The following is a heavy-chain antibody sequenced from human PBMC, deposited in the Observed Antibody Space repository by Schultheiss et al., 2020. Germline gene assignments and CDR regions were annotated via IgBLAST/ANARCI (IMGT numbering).Heavy chain of an antibody. D-gene: IGHD1-1*01. Sequence: ASVKVSCKASGYTFTSYGISWVRQAPGQGLEWMGWISAYNGNTNYAQKLQGRVTMTTDTSTSTAYMELRSLRSDDTAVYYCARDVGYPNPKDAFDIWGQGTMVTVSS. CDR2: ISAYNGNT. CDR1: GYTFTSYG. V-gene: IGHV1-18*01. CDR3: ARDVGYPNPKDAFDI. J-gene: IGHJ3*02.